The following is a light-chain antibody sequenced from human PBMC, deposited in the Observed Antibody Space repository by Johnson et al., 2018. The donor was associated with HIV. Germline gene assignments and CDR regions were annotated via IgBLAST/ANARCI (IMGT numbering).Light chain of an antibody. CDR1: GSNIGNNY. Sequence: QLVLTQPPSVSAAPGQKVTISCSGSGSNIGNNYVSWYQQLPGTAPKLLIYDNNKRPSGIPDRFSGSKSGTSATLGITGLQTGDEADYYCGTWDNSLSTGVFGTGTQVTVL. V-gene: IGLV1-51*01. CDR3: GTWDNSLSTGV. J-gene: IGLJ1*01. CDR2: DNN.